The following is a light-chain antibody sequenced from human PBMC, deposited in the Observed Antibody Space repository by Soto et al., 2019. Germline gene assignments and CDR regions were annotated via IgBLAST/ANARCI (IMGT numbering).Light chain of an antibody. CDR2: SNY. CDR1: SSNIGRNC. CDR3: AAWDDSLSGFYV. Sequence: QTVVTQPPSASGTPGQRVTISCSGSSSNIGRNCVYWYQQLPGTAPKLLIYSNYQRPSGVPDRFSGSKSGTSASLAISGLRSEDEADYYCAAWDDSLSGFYVFGSGTKLTVL. V-gene: IGLV1-47*02. J-gene: IGLJ1*01.